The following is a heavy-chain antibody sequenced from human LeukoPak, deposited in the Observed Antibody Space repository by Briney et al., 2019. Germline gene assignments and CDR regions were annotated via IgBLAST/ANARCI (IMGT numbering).Heavy chain of an antibody. Sequence: GGSLRLSCAASGFTFSSYSMNWVRQAPGKGLEWVSSISSSSSYIYYADSVKGRFTISRDNAKNSLYLPMNSLRAEDTAVYYCARDLRPRPQISITMIVVVTDWFDPWGQGTLVTVSS. CDR3: ARDLRPRPQISITMIVVVTDWFDP. V-gene: IGHV3-21*01. J-gene: IGHJ5*02. CDR1: GFTFSSYS. D-gene: IGHD3-22*01. CDR2: ISSSSSYI.